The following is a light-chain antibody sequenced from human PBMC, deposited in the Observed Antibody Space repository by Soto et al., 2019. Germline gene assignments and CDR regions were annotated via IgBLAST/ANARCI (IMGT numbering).Light chain of an antibody. CDR2: DAT. Sequence: DIPMPQSPSSLSASVVDRVTITCQARQDISNYLNWYQHKPGKAPKLLIYDATNLETGVPSRFSGSGSGTDFTFTITSLQPEDIATYYCQQYDNLPLTFGGGTKVEIK. CDR3: QQYDNLPLT. J-gene: IGKJ4*01. V-gene: IGKV1-33*01. CDR1: QDISNY.